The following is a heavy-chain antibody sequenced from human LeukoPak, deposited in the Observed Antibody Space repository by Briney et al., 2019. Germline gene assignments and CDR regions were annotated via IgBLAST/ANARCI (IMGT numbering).Heavy chain of an antibody. CDR2: INPIGGST. CDR3: AGGYSYGYFDY. V-gene: IGHV1-46*01. Sequence: ASVKASCKASGYTFTSYYMHWVRHPPGQGLEWMGIINPIGGSTSYAQKFQGRVTMTRDTSTSTVYMELSSLRSEDTAVYYCAGGYSYGYFDYWGQGTLVTVSS. J-gene: IGHJ4*02. D-gene: IGHD5-18*01. CDR1: GYTFTSYY.